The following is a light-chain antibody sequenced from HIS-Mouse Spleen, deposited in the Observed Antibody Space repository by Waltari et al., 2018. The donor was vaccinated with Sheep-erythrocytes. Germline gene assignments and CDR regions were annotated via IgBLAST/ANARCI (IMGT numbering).Light chain of an antibody. CDR1: ISDVGSYNL. Sequence: QSALTQPASVSGSPRQSITIPCTGTISDVGSYNLVPWYQQHPGKAPKLMIYEGSKRPSGVSNRFSGSKSGNTASLTISGLQAEDEADYYCCSYAGSSTPWVFGGGTKLTVL. CDR3: CSYAGSSTPWV. J-gene: IGLJ3*02. V-gene: IGLV2-23*01. CDR2: EGS.